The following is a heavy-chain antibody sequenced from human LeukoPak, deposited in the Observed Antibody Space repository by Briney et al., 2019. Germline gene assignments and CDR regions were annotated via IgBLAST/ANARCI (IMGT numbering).Heavy chain of an antibody. CDR1: GFTFSSFC. CDR3: ARIQLYYYYYGLDV. V-gene: IGHV3-7*03. Sequence: GGSLRLSCAASGFTFSSFCMTWVRQAPGKGLEWVANIKVDGSENNYVDSVKGRFTVYRDNAKNLLYVEMNSLRGEDTAVYYCARIQLYYYYYGLDVWGQGTTVTVSS. J-gene: IGHJ6*01. CDR2: IKVDGSEN. D-gene: IGHD5-18*01.